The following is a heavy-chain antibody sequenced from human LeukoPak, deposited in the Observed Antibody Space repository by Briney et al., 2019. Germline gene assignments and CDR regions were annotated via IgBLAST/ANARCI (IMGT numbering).Heavy chain of an antibody. J-gene: IGHJ4*02. V-gene: IGHV1-69*01. CDR3: ARGTRWREAAAERYGGPYFDY. Sequence: SVKVSCKASGGTFSSYAISWVRQAPGQGLEWMGGIIPIFGTANYAQKFQGRVTITADESTSTAYMELSSLRSEDTAVYYCARGTRWREAAAERYGGPYFDYWGQGTLVTVSS. CDR2: IIPIFGTA. D-gene: IGHD6-13*01. CDR1: GGTFSSYA.